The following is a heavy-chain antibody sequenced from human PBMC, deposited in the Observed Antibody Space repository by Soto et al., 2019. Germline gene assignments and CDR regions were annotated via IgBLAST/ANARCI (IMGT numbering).Heavy chain of an antibody. CDR1: GYIFANYW. Sequence: GESLKISCKASGYIFANYWIGLVCQNPGKGLEWMGVIYPGDSETTYSPSFEGQVIISVDRSRGTAFLEWSSLKASDTAMYYCARPGAPTDTVVYDFWGQGTQVTVSS. CDR3: ARPGAPTDTVVYDF. CDR2: IYPGDSET. J-gene: IGHJ4*02. V-gene: IGHV5-51*01. D-gene: IGHD5-18*01.